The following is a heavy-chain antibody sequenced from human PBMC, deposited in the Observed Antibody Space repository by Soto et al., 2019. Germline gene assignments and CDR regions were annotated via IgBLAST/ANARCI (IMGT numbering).Heavy chain of an antibody. J-gene: IGHJ4*02. Sequence: EVQLLESGGGLVQPGGSLRLSCAASGFTFSSHVMSWVRQAPGKGLEWVSGISTGGGSTDYADSVKGRFTISRDNSKNTLHLQMKSLRDEDTAVYYCARRREIIASAGSFDYWGQGTLVTVSS. D-gene: IGHD6-25*01. CDR1: GFTFSSHV. V-gene: IGHV3-23*01. CDR3: ARRREIIASAGSFDY. CDR2: ISTGGGST.